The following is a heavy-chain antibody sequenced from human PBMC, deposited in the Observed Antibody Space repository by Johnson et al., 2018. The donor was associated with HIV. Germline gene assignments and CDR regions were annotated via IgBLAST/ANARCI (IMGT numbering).Heavy chain of an antibody. D-gene: IGHD3-3*01. CDR1: GFTFSNAW. V-gene: IGHV3-15*01. CDR2: IKSKTDGGTT. CDR3: ASTIFGVAWHAFDI. Sequence: MLLVESGGGLVQPGGSLRLSCAASGFTFSNAWMSWVRQAPGKGLEWVGRIKSKTDGGTTDYAAPVKGRFTISRDDSKNTLYLQMNSLRAEDTAVYYCASTIFGVAWHAFDIWGQGTMVIVSS. J-gene: IGHJ3*02.